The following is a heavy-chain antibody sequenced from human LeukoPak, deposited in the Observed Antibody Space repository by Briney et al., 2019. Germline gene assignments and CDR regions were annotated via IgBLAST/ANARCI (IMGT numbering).Heavy chain of an antibody. J-gene: IGHJ4*02. Sequence: GGSLRLSCAASGFTFSSYEMNWVRQAPGKGLEWVSYLSSSGSTIYYADSVKGRFTISRDNAKNSLYLQMNSLRAEDTAVYYCARVPWGYCSGGSCYPFDYWGQGTLVTVSS. CDR1: GFTFSSYE. V-gene: IGHV3-48*03. D-gene: IGHD2-15*01. CDR2: LSSSGSTI. CDR3: ARVPWGYCSGGSCYPFDY.